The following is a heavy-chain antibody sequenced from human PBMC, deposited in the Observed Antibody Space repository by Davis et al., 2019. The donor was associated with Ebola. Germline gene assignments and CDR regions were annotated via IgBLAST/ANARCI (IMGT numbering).Heavy chain of an antibody. D-gene: IGHD6-6*01. J-gene: IGHJ4*02. CDR3: ARGQLAYFDY. V-gene: IGHV3-30-3*01. CDR1: KFTFSSYA. Sequence: GESLKISCAASKFTFSSYAMHWVRQAPGKGLEWVAVISYDGSNKYYADSVKGRFTISRDNSKNTLYLQMNSLRAEDTAVYYCARGQLAYFDYWGQGTLVTVSS. CDR2: ISYDGSNK.